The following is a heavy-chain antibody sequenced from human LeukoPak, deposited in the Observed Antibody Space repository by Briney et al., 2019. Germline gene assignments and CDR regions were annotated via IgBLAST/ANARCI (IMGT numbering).Heavy chain of an antibody. J-gene: IGHJ4*02. CDR2: ISWNSGSI. CDR3: AKGGSSSWYPRSLDY. V-gene: IGHV3-9*03. D-gene: IGHD6-13*01. CDR1: GFTFDDYA. Sequence: PGGSLRLSCAASGFTFDDYAMHWVRQAPGKGLEWVSGISWNSGSIGYADSVKGRFTISRDNAKNSLYLQMNRLRAEDMALYYCAKGGSSSWYPRSLDYWGQGTLVTVSS.